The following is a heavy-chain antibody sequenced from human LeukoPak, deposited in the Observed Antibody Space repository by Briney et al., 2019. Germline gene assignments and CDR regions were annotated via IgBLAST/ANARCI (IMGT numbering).Heavy chain of an antibody. CDR2: VNHRGIT. CDR3: ARDPTTVVALPYYFDF. J-gene: IGHJ4*01. D-gene: IGHD4-23*01. CDR1: GVSFSGHH. V-gene: IGHV4-34*01. Sequence: PSETLSLTCAVYGVSFSGHHWNWIRQSAGKGLEWIGEVNHRGITNYNPSLKSRVTISVDTSKNQFFLKLNSVTAADTAVYYCARDPTTVVALPYYFDFWGHGTLATVFS.